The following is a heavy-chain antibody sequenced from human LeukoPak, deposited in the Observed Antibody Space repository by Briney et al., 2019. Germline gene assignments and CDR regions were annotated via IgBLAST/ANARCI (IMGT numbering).Heavy chain of an antibody. Sequence: ASVKVSCKASGYTFTGYYMHWVRQAPGQGLEWMGWINPNGGGTNYAQRFQGRVTMTRDTSISTAYMELSRPRSDDTAVYYCARGVVGATSGLDYWGQGTLVTVSS. CDR1: GYTFTGYY. CDR2: INPNGGGT. CDR3: ARGVVGATSGLDY. J-gene: IGHJ4*02. D-gene: IGHD1-26*01. V-gene: IGHV1-2*02.